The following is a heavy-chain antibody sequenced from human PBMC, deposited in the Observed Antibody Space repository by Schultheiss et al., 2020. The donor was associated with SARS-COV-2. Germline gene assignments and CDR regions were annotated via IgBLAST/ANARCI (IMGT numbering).Heavy chain of an antibody. CDR2: IYYRGSI. CDR3: AISPNYYDSSGYAP. J-gene: IGHJ5*02. Sequence: SETLSLTCAVYGGSFSGYYWGWIRQPPGKGLEWIGTIYYRGSIYYNPSLKSRVTISVDTSKNQFSLKLSSVTAADTAVYYCAISPNYYDSSGYAPWPLGTLVTVSS. V-gene: IGHV4-34*01. D-gene: IGHD3-22*01. CDR1: GGSFSGYY.